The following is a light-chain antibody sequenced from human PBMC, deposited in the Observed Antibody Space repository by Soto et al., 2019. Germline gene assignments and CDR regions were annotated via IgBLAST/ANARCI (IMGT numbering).Light chain of an antibody. J-gene: IGKJ4*01. CDR3: QQRSNWPLT. V-gene: IGKV3-11*01. CDR1: QSVNTF. CDR2: DTS. Sequence: EIVLTQSPATLSLSPGERATLSCRASQSVNTFLAWYQQKPGQSPRLLIYDTSFRATGVPTRFSGSGSGTGFSLTISSXEPEDFAIYYCQQRSNWPLTFGGGTKVDIK.